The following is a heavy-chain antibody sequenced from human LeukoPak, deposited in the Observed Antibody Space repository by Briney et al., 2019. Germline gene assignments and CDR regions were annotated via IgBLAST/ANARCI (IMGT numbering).Heavy chain of an antibody. J-gene: IGHJ4*02. CDR1: GGSISSYY. CDR2: IYYSGST. Sequence: SETLSLTCTVSGGSISSYYWSWIRQPPGKGLEWIGYIYYSGSTNYNPSLKSRVTISVDTSKNQFSLRLRSVTAADTAVYYCARFGGYSYGYYFDYWGQGTLVTVSS. D-gene: IGHD5-18*01. CDR3: ARFGGYSYGYYFDY. V-gene: IGHV4-59*01.